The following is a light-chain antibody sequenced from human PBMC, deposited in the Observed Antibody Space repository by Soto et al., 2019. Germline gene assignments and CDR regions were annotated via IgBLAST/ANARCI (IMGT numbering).Light chain of an antibody. J-gene: IGLJ2*01. CDR2: QNN. V-gene: IGLV1-51*02. CDR3: ATWEDSLSAMV. Sequence: QSVLTQPPSVSAAPGQKVTISCSGSSSNVGNNYVSWYQQLPGAAPRLLISQNNQRPSGIPDRFSGSKSGTSAALGITGLQTGDEADYYCATWEDSLSAMVFGGGTKVTVL. CDR1: SSNVGNNY.